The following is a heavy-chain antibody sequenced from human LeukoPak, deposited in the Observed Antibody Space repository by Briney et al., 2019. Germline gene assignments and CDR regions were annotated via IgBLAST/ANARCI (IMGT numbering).Heavy chain of an antibody. J-gene: IGHJ4*02. V-gene: IGHV1-69*04. CDR1: GGTSSSYA. D-gene: IGHD5-18*01. CDR2: IIPILGIA. Sequence: GASVKVSCKASGGTSSSYAISWVRQAPGQGLEWMGRIIPILGIANYAQKFQGRVTITADKSTSTAYMELSSLRSEDTAVYYCARDGFLGYSYGYFDYWGRGTLVTVSS. CDR3: ARDGFLGYSYGYFDY.